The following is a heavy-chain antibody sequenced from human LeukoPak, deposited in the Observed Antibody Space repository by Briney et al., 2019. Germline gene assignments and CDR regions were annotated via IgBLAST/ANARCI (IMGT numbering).Heavy chain of an antibody. CDR2: IYYSGTT. CDR3: ARGSGTFYYDSSGYLNYFDP. CDR1: GGSISSSFFY. Sequence: PSETLSLTCSVSGGSISSSFFYWDWIRQPPGKGLEWIGTIYYSGTTYQNPSLRSRVTISVDTSKNHFSLKLSSVTAADTAVYFCARGSGTFYYDSSGYLNYFDPWGQGTLVTVSS. D-gene: IGHD3-22*01. V-gene: IGHV4-39*02. J-gene: IGHJ5*02.